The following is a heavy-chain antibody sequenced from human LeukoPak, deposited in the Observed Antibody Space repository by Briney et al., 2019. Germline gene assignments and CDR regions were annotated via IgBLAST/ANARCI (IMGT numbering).Heavy chain of an antibody. CDR1: GGSFSGHY. CDR3: ARGYCSGGSCYVAYFDY. V-gene: IGHV4-59*10. CDR2: IYTSGST. J-gene: IGHJ4*02. D-gene: IGHD2-15*01. Sequence: SETLSLTCAVYGGSFSGHYWSWIRQPAGKGLEWIGRIYTSGSTNYNPSLKSRVTISVDTSKNQFSLKLSSVTAADTAVYYCARGYCSGGSCYVAYFDYWGQGTLVTVSS.